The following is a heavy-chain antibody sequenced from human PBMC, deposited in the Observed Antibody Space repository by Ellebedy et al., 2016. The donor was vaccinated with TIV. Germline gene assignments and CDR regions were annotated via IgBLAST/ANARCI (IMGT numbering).Heavy chain of an antibody. D-gene: IGHD3-22*01. CDR3: AIGPMANGYWRADY. V-gene: IGHV1-69*13. CDR2: IIPIFGTA. J-gene: IGHJ4*02. CDR1: GGTFSSYT. Sequence: AASVKVSCKASGGTFSSYTISWVRQAPGQGLEWMGGIIPIFGTANYAQKFQGRVTITADESTSTAYMELSSLRSEDTAVYYCAIGPMANGYWRADYWGQGTLVTVSS.